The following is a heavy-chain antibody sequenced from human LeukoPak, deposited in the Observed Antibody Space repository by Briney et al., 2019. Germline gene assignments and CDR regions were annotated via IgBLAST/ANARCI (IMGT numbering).Heavy chain of an antibody. Sequence: GGSLRLSCAASGFTFSTYEMNWVRQAPGKGLEWVSYISSSGGTTYYADSVKGRFTISRDNAKNSLYLEMNSLRAEDTAVYYCARILITVTTSDSWGQGTLVTVSS. D-gene: IGHD4-17*01. CDR1: GFTFSTYE. J-gene: IGHJ4*02. CDR2: ISSSGGTT. CDR3: ARILITVTTSDS. V-gene: IGHV3-48*03.